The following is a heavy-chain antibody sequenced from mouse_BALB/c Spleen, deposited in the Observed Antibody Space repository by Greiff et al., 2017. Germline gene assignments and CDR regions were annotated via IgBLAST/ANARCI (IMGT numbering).Heavy chain of an antibody. Sequence: DVMLVESGGGLVQPGGSRKLSCAASGFTFSSFGMHWVRQAPEKGLEWVAYISSGSSTIYYADTVKGRFTISRDNPKNTLFLQMTSLRSEDTAIYYCARSGDYYGSSSDYWGQGTTLTVSS. CDR3: ARSGDYYGSSSDY. CDR2: ISSGSSTI. D-gene: IGHD1-1*01. V-gene: IGHV5-17*02. CDR1: GFTFSSFG. J-gene: IGHJ2*01.